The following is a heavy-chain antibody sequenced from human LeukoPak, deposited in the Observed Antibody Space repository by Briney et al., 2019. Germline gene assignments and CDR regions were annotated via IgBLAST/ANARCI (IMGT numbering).Heavy chain of an antibody. Sequence: SETLSLTCAVYGGSFSGYYWSWIRQPPGKGLEWIGEINHSGSTNYNPSLKSRVTISVDTSKNQFSLKLSSVPAADTAVYYCARGRKPQLLRPPRGFDYWGHGTLVTVSS. CDR3: ARGRKPQLLRPPRGFDY. D-gene: IGHD2-2*01. CDR2: INHSGST. V-gene: IGHV4-34*01. CDR1: GGSFSGYY. J-gene: IGHJ4*01.